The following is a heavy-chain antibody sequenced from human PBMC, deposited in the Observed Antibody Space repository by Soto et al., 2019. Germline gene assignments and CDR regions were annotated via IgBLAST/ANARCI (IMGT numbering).Heavy chain of an antibody. D-gene: IGHD2-2*01. Sequence: SETLSLTCTVSGGSISSSSYYWGWIRQPPGKGLEWIGSIYYSGSTYYNPSLKSRVTISVDTSKNQFSLKLSSVTAADTAVYYCAIHIVVVPAAMGDYAFDIWGQETMVTVSS. CDR3: AIHIVVVPAAMGDYAFDI. V-gene: IGHV4-39*01. CDR2: IYYSGST. CDR1: GGSISSSSYY. J-gene: IGHJ3*02.